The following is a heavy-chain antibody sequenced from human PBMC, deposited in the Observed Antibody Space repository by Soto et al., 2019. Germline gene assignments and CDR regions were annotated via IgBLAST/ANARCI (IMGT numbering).Heavy chain of an antibody. J-gene: IGHJ5*02. D-gene: IGHD3-3*01. CDR2: VYSSGGA. V-gene: IGHV4-4*07. CDR3: ASGQRFSDWFDP. Sequence: TSETLSRTWTVSGGSMSSYYWTWIGQPAGKGLEWIGRVYSSGGAPYNSSLKSRVTISLDPSKNHFSLRLLSVTAAATPVYYCASGQRFSDWFDPWRQGPLVTVSS. CDR1: GGSMSSYY.